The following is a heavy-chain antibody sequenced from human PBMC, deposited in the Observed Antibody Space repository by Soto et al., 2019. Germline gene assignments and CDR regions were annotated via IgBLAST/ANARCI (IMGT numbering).Heavy chain of an antibody. V-gene: IGHV4-34*01. Sequence: QVQLQQWGAGLLKPSETLSLTCAVYGGSFSGYYWSWIRQPPGKGLEWIGEINHSGSTNYNPSLKSRVTFSVDTSKNQFSLKLSSVTAADAAVYYCARGGKYQLPRGGWFDPWGQGTLVTVSS. CDR1: GGSFSGYY. CDR3: ARGGKYQLPRGGWFDP. J-gene: IGHJ5*02. D-gene: IGHD2-2*01. CDR2: INHSGST.